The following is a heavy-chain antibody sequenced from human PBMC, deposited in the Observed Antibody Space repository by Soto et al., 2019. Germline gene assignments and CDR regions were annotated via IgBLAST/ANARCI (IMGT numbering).Heavy chain of an antibody. V-gene: IGHV4-31*03. Sequence: SETLSLTCTVSGGSIISGAYYWVWIRQHPGKGLEWIGYISHRGTAYYTPSLKSRVSLSVDPSKGQFSLNVTSLTAADTAVYYCARVSATGTRWFDPWGPGTLVTVSS. CDR3: ARVSATGTRWFDP. CDR1: GGSIISGAYY. CDR2: ISHRGTA. D-gene: IGHD6-13*01. J-gene: IGHJ5*02.